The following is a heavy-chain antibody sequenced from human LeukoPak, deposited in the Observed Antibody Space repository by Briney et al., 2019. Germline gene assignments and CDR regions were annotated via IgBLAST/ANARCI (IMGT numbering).Heavy chain of an antibody. V-gene: IGHV3-30*18. CDR2: ISYDGSNK. CDR3: AKDQDIVVVPAAPSGPSGMDV. Sequence: GGSLRLSCAVSGFTFSNYGMHWVRQAPGKGLEWVAVISYDGSNKYYADSVKGRFTISRDNSKNTLYLQMNSLRAEDTAVYYCAKDQDIVVVPAAPSGPSGMDVWGQGTTVTVSS. CDR1: GFTFSNYG. J-gene: IGHJ6*02. D-gene: IGHD2-2*01.